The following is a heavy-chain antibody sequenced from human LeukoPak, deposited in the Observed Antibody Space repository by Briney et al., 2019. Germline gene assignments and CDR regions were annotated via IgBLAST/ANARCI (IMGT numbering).Heavy chain of an antibody. V-gene: IGHV3-23*01. CDR2: ISDRGDNT. Sequence: GGSLRLSCAASGFTFSAYGMTWVRQAPGKGLEWVSHISDRGDNTYYADSVKGRFTISRDNAKNTLYLQMNSLRAEDTAVYYCARLGYDSSGHTIGSPPWGQGTLVTVSS. D-gene: IGHD3-22*01. CDR3: ARLGYDSSGHTIGSPP. CDR1: GFTFSAYG. J-gene: IGHJ5*02.